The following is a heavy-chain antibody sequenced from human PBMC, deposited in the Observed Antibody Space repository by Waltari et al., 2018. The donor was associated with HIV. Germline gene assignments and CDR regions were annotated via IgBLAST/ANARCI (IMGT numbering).Heavy chain of an antibody. CDR3: ARGGFYGSGSKVN. J-gene: IGHJ4*02. CDR1: GFTFSSYW. D-gene: IGHD3-10*01. Sequence: EVQLVESGGGLVQPGGSLRLSCAASGFTFSSYWMSWVRQAPGKGREWVAKIKQDGSEKYYVDSVNGRVTISRDNAENSLYLQMNSLRAEDTAVYYCARGGFYGSGSKVNWGQGTLVTVSS. CDR2: IKQDGSEK. V-gene: IGHV3-7*04.